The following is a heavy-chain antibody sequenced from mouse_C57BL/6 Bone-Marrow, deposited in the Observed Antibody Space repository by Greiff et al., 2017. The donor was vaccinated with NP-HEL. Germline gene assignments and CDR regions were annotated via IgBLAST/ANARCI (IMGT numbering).Heavy chain of an antibody. J-gene: IGHJ4*01. Sequence: QVQLQQSGAELVRPGASVTLSCKASGYTFTDYEMHWVKQTPVHGLEWIGAIDPETGGTAYNQKFKGKAILTADKSSSTAYMELRSLTSEDSAVYYCTRYGSSPCYAMDYWGQGTSVTVSS. CDR3: TRYGSSPCYAMDY. D-gene: IGHD1-1*01. CDR1: GYTFTDYE. V-gene: IGHV1-15*01. CDR2: IDPETGGT.